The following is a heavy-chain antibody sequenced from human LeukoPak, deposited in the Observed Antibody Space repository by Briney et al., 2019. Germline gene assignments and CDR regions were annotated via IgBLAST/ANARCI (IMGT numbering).Heavy chain of an antibody. Sequence: GGSLRLSCAASEFTLSTYAMSWVRQAPGKGLEWVSAISGSGGSTYYADSVKGRFTISRDNSKNTLYLQMNSLRAEDTAVYYCAHISSSWPDYWGQGTLVTVSS. V-gene: IGHV3-23*01. J-gene: IGHJ4*02. D-gene: IGHD6-13*01. CDR2: ISGSGGST. CDR3: AHISSSWPDY. CDR1: EFTLSTYA.